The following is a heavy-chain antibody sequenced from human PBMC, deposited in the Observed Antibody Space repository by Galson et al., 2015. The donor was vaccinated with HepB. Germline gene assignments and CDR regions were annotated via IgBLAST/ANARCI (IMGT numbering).Heavy chain of an antibody. CDR3: TTMKNVLLWFGELRSAEYFQH. D-gene: IGHD3-10*01. CDR2: IKSKTDGGTT. CDR1: GFTFSNAW. Sequence: SLRLSCAASGFTFSNAWMSWVRQAPGKGLEWVGRIKSKTDGGTTDYAAPVKGRFTISRDDSKNTLYLQMNSLKTEDTAVYYCTTMKNVLLWFGELRSAEYFQHWGQGTLVTVSS. V-gene: IGHV3-15*01. J-gene: IGHJ1*01.